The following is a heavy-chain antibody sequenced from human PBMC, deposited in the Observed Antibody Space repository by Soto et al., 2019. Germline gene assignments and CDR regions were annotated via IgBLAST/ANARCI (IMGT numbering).Heavy chain of an antibody. CDR1: GGTFSNYV. D-gene: IGHD1-7*01. V-gene: IGHV1-69*18. Sequence: QVQLVQSGAEVKKPGSSVKVSCKASGGTFSNYVVNWVRQAPGQGLEWMGRIIPISGAANYAQTFQGRVTITADESTGTVYMDLSSLRSEDTAVYYCAVGNSTTYNWFDPWGQGTLVTVSS. CDR3: AVGNSTTYNWFDP. J-gene: IGHJ5*02. CDR2: IIPISGAA.